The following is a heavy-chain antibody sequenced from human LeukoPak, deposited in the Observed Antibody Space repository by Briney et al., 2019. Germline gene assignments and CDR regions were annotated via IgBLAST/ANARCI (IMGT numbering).Heavy chain of an antibody. CDR1: GFTFSNYW. Sequence: GGSLRLSCEGSGFTFSNYWMHWVRQAPGKGLEWVSTIYSGGTTYYADSVMGRFTISRHNSRNTLYLQMNSLRAEDTAVYYCARVDTVMAYYFDLWGQGTLVTVSS. D-gene: IGHD5-18*01. V-gene: IGHV3-53*04. CDR3: ARVDTVMAYYFDL. J-gene: IGHJ4*02. CDR2: IYSGGTT.